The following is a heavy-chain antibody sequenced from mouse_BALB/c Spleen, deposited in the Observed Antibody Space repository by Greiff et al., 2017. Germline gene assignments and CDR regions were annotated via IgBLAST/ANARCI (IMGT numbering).Heavy chain of an antibody. V-gene: IGHV5-17*02. Sequence: EVQLVESGGGLVQPGGSRKLSCAASGFTFSSFGMHWVRQAPEKGLEWVAYISSVSSTIYYADTVKGRFTISRNNPKNTLFLQMTSLRSEDTAMYYCARGGGYYAMDYWGQGTSVTVSS. CDR3: ARGGGYYAMDY. J-gene: IGHJ4*01. CDR1: GFTFSSFG. CDR2: ISSVSSTI.